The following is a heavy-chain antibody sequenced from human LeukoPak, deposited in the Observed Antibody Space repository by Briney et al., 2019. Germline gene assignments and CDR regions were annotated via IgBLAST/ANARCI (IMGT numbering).Heavy chain of an antibody. Sequence: SETLSLTCTVSGGSISSYYWSWIRQPAGKGLEWIGRIYTSGSTSYNPSLKSRVTMSVDTSKNQFSLKVSSVTAADTAVYYCARQLRYFDWYDLGYWGQGTLVTVSS. D-gene: IGHD3-9*01. CDR2: IYTSGST. V-gene: IGHV4-4*07. CDR1: GGSISSYY. CDR3: ARQLRYFDWYDLGY. J-gene: IGHJ4*02.